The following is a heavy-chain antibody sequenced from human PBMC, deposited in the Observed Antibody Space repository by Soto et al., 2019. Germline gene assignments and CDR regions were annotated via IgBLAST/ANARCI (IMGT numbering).Heavy chain of an antibody. CDR3: ARLNDYGGKRYYGMDV. V-gene: IGHV5-10-1*01. J-gene: IGHJ6*02. CDR2: IDPSDSYT. Sequence: GESLTISCKGSGYSFTSYWICWVRQMPGKGLERMGRIDPSDSYTNYSPSFQGHVTISADKSISTAYLQWSSLKASDTAMYYCARLNDYGGKRYYGMDVWGQGTTVTVSS. CDR1: GYSFTSYW. D-gene: IGHD4-17*01.